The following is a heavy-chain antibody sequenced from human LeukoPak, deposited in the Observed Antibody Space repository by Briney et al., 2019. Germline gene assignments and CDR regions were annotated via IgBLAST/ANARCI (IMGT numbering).Heavy chain of an antibody. Sequence: PGGSLRLSCAAAGLIFPNYAMHCVRQLPGKCLGWVSGINWNSDSVGYAESVKGRFTISRDNAKNFLYLQLNSLRPEDMALYYRAKSHYRVYSSLTGNYYMDVWGRGTTVTVSS. D-gene: IGHD5-18*01. V-gene: IGHV3-9*03. CDR1: GLIFPNYA. CDR3: AKSHYRVYSSLTGNYYMDV. J-gene: IGHJ6*03. CDR2: INWNSDSV.